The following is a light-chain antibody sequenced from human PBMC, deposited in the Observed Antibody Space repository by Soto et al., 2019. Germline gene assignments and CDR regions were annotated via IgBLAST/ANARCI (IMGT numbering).Light chain of an antibody. CDR3: LQDYNYPWT. J-gene: IGKJ1*01. V-gene: IGKV1-6*01. Sequence: AILVTQSPSSLSASPGDRVTITCRASQGIRNDLGWYQQKPGKAPKLLIYAASSLQSGVPSRFSGSGSGTDFTLTISSLQPEDFATYYCLQDYNYPWTFGQGTKVDIK. CDR1: QGIRND. CDR2: AAS.